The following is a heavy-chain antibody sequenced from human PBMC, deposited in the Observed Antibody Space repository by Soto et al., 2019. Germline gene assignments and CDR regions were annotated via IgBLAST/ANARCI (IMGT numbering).Heavy chain of an antibody. J-gene: IGHJ1*01. CDR2: INHSGST. CDR1: GGSFRDFY. V-gene: IGHV4-34*01. D-gene: IGHD6-13*01. Sequence: QVQLQQWGAGLLKPSETLSLTCAVYGGSFRDFYWSWIRQPPGKGLEWIGEINHSGSTNYNPSLKSRVTRSVDTAKNQFSLKLTSVTAADTAVYYCGGIAVADWGQGTLVTVSS. CDR3: GGIAVAD.